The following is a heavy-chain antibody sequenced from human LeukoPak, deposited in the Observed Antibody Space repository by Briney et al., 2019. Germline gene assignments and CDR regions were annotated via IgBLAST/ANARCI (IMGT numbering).Heavy chain of an antibody. J-gene: IGHJ4*02. CDR1: GYTFTGYY. Sequence: ASVKVSCKASGYTFTGYYMHWVRQAPGQGLEWMGWINPNSGGTNYAQKFQGRVTMTRDTSISTAYMELSRLRSDDTAVYYCARFPIAAAGMSYYFDYWGQGTLVTVSS. V-gene: IGHV1-2*02. D-gene: IGHD6-13*01. CDR2: INPNSGGT. CDR3: ARFPIAAAGMSYYFDY.